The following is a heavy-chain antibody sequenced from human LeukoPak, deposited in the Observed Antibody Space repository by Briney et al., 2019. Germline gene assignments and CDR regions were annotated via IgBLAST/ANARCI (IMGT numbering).Heavy chain of an antibody. V-gene: IGHV1-8*01. Sequence: ASVKVSCKASGYTFTSYDINWVRQATGQGLEWMGWMNPNSGNTAYAQKFQGRVTMTRNTSISTAYMELSSLRSEDTAVYYCAGTPVIAAAGRDPGYYYYNYGMDVWGQGTTVTVSS. CDR3: AGTPVIAAAGRDPGYYYYNYGMDV. D-gene: IGHD6-13*01. CDR2: MNPNSGNT. CDR1: GYTFTSYD. J-gene: IGHJ6*02.